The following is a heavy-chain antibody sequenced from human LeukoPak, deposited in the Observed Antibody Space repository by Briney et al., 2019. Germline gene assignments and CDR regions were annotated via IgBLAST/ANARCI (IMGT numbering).Heavy chain of an antibody. CDR2: ISSRSSDI. J-gene: IGHJ4*01. D-gene: IGHD3-16*02. Sequence: GESLRLSCEASGFSFSTYSMNWVRQAPGKGLEWISYISSRSSDIYYGDSVKGRFTISRDNAKNSLYLQIHSLRAEDTAVYYCAKSREEDDYVWGSFRPYFDSWGQGTLVTVSS. CDR3: AKSREEDDYVWGSFRPYFDS. V-gene: IGHV3-21*01. CDR1: GFSFSTYS.